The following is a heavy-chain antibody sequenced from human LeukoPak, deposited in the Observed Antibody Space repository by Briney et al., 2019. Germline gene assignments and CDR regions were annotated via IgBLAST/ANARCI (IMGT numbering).Heavy chain of an antibody. Sequence: PGGSLRLSCAASGFTFSSYAMHWVRQAPGKGLEWVAVISNDGSIKYYADSVKGRFTISRDNSKDTLYLQLNSLRPEDTAVYYCASHMDVVIVPVEMASDCWGQGTLVTVSS. CDR2: ISNDGSIK. J-gene: IGHJ4*02. CDR3: ASHMDVVIVPVEMASDC. CDR1: GFTFSSYA. D-gene: IGHD2-2*03. V-gene: IGHV3-30-3*01.